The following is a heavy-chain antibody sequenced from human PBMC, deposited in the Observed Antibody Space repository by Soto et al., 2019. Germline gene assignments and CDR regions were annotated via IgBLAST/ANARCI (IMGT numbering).Heavy chain of an antibody. V-gene: IGHV3-33*01. CDR3: ARDSSSGEGFDF. J-gene: IGHJ4*02. CDR2: IWYDGNSK. CDR1: GFTFSSYG. D-gene: IGHD7-27*01. Sequence: QVQLVESGGGVVQPGRSLRLSCAASGFTFSSYGMHWVRQAPGKGLEWMAVIWYDGNSKDYGDSVRGRFTVSRDNSKNTLYLQMDSLRDEDTAVYYCARDSSSGEGFDFWGQGTLGTVSS.